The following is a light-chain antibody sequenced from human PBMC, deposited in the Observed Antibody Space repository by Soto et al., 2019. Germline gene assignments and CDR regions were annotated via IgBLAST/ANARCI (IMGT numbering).Light chain of an antibody. V-gene: IGKV3-20*01. J-gene: IGKJ2*01. CDR3: QHYGSSPANT. Sequence: ELVLTQSPGTLSLSPGERATLSCRASQSVKSTYLAWYQKKPGQAPRLLIYGASSMATGIPDRFSGSGSGTDFTLTISRLEAEDFAVYYCQHYGSSPANTFGQGTKLEIK. CDR1: QSVKSTY. CDR2: GAS.